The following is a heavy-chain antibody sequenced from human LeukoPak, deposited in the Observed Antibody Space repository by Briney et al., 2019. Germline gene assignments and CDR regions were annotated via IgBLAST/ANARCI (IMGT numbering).Heavy chain of an antibody. CDR1: GFTFSSYW. CDR3: ARERQLERLAFGKEGSAFDY. Sequence: PGGSLRLSCAASGFTFSSYWMSWVRQAPGKGLEWVANIKQDGSEKYYADSVKGRFTISRDNAKNSLYLQMNRLRAEDTAVYYCARERQLERLAFGKEGSAFDYWGQGTLVTVSS. D-gene: IGHD1-1*01. J-gene: IGHJ4*02. V-gene: IGHV3-7*01. CDR2: IKQDGSEK.